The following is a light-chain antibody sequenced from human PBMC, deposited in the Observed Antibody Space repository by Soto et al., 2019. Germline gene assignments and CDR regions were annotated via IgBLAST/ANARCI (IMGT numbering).Light chain of an antibody. CDR1: QTVSSNF. V-gene: IGKV3-20*01. CDR3: QQYGTSPAT. CDR2: GAS. Sequence: EIVMTQSPATLSVSPGERATLSCRASQTVSSNFLAWYQQRPAQAPRLLIHGASARATGITDRFSGSVSGTDFALIISGLEPEDFAVYYCQQYGTSPATFGQGTKVDIK. J-gene: IGKJ1*01.